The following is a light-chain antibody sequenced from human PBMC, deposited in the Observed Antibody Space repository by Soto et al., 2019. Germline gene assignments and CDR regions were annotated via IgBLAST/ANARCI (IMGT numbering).Light chain of an antibody. J-gene: IGKJ2*01. Sequence: DIQMPQSPSTLSASVGDGVTITCRASPNISVWLAWYQQRPGKAPTFLIYDASNLETGVSSRFSGSGSGTEFTLTIRSLQPDDFATYYCQQYDSSSPPFGQGTKLEIK. CDR2: DAS. CDR3: QQYDSSSPP. CDR1: PNISVW. V-gene: IGKV1-5*01.